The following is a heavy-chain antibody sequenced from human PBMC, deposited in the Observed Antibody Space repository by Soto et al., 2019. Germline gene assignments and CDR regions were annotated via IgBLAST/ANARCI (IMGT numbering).Heavy chain of an antibody. CDR1: GFTFSSYA. J-gene: IGHJ6*03. Sequence: GGSLRLSCAASGFTFSSYAMSWVRQAPGKGLEWVSAISGSGGSTYYADSVKGRFTISRDNSKNTLYLQMNSLRAEDTAVYYCAKDILIGPYYYYYMDVWGKGTTVTVSS. D-gene: IGHD3-9*01. V-gene: IGHV3-23*01. CDR3: AKDILIGPYYYYYMDV. CDR2: ISGSGGST.